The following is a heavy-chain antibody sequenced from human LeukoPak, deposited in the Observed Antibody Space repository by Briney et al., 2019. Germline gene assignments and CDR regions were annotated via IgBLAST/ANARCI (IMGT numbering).Heavy chain of an antibody. CDR3: AKERPSYYDSSGCYPYYFDY. J-gene: IGHJ4*02. D-gene: IGHD3-22*01. V-gene: IGHV3-23*01. CDR2: ISGSGGST. Sequence: GGSLRLSCAASGFSFSSYAMSWVRQAPGKGLEWVSAISGSGGSTYYADSVKGRFTLSRDNSKNTLYLQMNSLRAEDTAVYYCAKERPSYYDSSGCYPYYFDYWGQGTLVTVSS. CDR1: GFSFSSYA.